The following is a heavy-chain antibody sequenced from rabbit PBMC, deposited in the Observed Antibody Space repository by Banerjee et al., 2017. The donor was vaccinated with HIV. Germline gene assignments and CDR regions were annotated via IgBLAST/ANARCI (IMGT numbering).Heavy chain of an antibody. J-gene: IGHJ4*01. CDR3: ARYEYNDYYFSL. CDR1: GIDFSDYYY. V-gene: IGHV1S45*01. Sequence: QQQLEESGGGLVKPGGTLTLTCKASGIDFSDYYYMCWVRQAPGKGLEWIGCIDVGNTNTFYASWVSGRFTTSKTSSTTVTLQMTSLTAADTATYFCARYEYNDYYFSLWGQGTLVTVS. CDR2: IDVGNTNT. D-gene: IGHD2-1*01.